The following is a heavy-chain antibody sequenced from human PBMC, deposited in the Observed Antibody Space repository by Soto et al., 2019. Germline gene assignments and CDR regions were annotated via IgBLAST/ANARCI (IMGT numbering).Heavy chain of an antibody. CDR2: INPGDSEI. J-gene: IGHJ1*01. CDR1: GYSFTTNW. V-gene: IGHV5-51*03. Sequence: EVQLVQSGAEVKKPGESLKISCEASGYSFTTNWIGWVRQMPGKGLEWMGIINPGDSEIRYSPSFQGQVTISADKSINTAYLQWSSLKASDSAMYYCATTARVVGSWGQGTLVTVSS. D-gene: IGHD1-1*01. CDR3: ATTARVVGS.